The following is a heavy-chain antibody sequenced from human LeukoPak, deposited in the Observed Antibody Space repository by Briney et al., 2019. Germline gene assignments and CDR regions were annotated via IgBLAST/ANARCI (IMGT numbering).Heavy chain of an antibody. D-gene: IGHD6-19*01. CDR3: ARAASVAGTYALNH. J-gene: IGHJ4*02. CDR1: GFTFSSYS. CDR2: IYGGGST. Sequence: SGGSLRLSCAASGFTFSSYSMNWVRQAPGKGLEWVSVIYGGGSTYYADSVKGRFTISRDNSKNTLYLQMNSLRAEDTAVYYCARAASVAGTYALNHWGQGTLVTVSS. V-gene: IGHV3-66*01.